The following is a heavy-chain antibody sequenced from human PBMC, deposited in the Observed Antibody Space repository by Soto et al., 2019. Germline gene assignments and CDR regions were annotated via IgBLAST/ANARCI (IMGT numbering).Heavy chain of an antibody. J-gene: IGHJ5*02. CDR1: GFTFGDYA. CDR3: SRTIFGVVTRGWFDP. Sequence: LRLSCTASGFTFGDYAMSWFRQAPGKGLEWVGFIRSKAYGGTTEYAASVKGRFTISRDDSKSIAYLQMNSLKTEDTAVYYCSRTIFGVVTRGWFDPWGQGTLVTVSS. V-gene: IGHV3-49*03. CDR2: IRSKAYGGTT. D-gene: IGHD3-3*01.